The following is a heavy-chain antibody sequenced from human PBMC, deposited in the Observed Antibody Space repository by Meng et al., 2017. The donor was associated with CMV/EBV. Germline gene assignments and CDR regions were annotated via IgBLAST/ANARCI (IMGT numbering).Heavy chain of an antibody. CDR3: ARDSRSRIVGATVGGFDY. Sequence: LQVQEPGPGLVKPSETPSLTCTVSGGSISSSSYYWGWIRQPPGKGLEWIGSIYYSGSTYYNPSLKSRVTISVDTSKNQFSLKLSSVTAADTAVYYCARDSRSRIVGATVGGFDYWGQGTLVTVSS. V-gene: IGHV4-39*07. J-gene: IGHJ4*02. CDR1: GGSISSSSYY. D-gene: IGHD1-26*01. CDR2: IYYSGST.